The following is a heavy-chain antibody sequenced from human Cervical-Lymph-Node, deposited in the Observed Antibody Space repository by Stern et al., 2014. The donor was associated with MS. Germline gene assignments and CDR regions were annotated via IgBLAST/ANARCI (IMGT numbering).Heavy chain of an antibody. V-gene: IGHV5-51*01. CDR1: GYSFTIYY. CDR3: ARHVQGFDY. CDR2: IYPYDSDP. Sequence: EVQLVESGAEVKKPGESLKISCKLSGYSFTIYYIAWVRQMPGKGLEWMGSIYPYDSDPTSSPSFQGQVTISADKSITTAYLQWSSLRASDTAMYYCARHVQGFDYWGQGTLVTVSS. J-gene: IGHJ4*02.